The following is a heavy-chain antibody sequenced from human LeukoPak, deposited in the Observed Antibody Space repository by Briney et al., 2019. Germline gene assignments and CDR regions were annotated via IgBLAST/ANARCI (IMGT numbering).Heavy chain of an antibody. Sequence: ASVTLSFKSSGYTFSVHYIHWVRQAPGQGLGWMGVLHPTGSSTNYAQKFQGRVTMTRDTATSTVYMELRGLTSEDTAVYYCARDDFDTAMVYNFFDPWGPGTLVTVSS. CDR2: LHPTGSST. J-gene: IGHJ5*02. D-gene: IGHD5-18*01. CDR3: ARDDFDTAMVYNFFDP. CDR1: GYTFSVHY. V-gene: IGHV1-46*01.